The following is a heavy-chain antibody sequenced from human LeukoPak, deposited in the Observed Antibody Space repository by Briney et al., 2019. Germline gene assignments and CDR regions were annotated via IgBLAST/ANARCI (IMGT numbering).Heavy chain of an antibody. CDR3: ARTYYDFWSANPRNYYYYGMDV. J-gene: IGHJ6*02. D-gene: IGHD3-3*01. Sequence: GESLKISCKGSGYSFTSYWVGWVRQMPGKGLEWMGIIYPGDPDTRYSPSFQGQVTISADKSISTAYLQWSSLKASDTAMYYCARTYYDFWSANPRNYYYYGMDVWGQGTTVTVSS. CDR2: IYPGDPDT. V-gene: IGHV5-51*01. CDR1: GYSFTSYW.